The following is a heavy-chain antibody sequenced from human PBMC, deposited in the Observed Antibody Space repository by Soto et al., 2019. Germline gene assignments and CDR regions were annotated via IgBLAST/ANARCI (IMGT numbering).Heavy chain of an antibody. CDR3: ARDQEYYDYVWGAPYGMDV. J-gene: IGHJ6*02. CDR2: ISYDGSNK. CDR1: GFTFSSYA. V-gene: IGHV3-30-3*01. Sequence: GGSLRLSCAASGFTFSSYAMHWVRQAPGKGLEWVAVISYDGSNKYYADSVKGRFNISRDNSKNTLYLQMNSLRAEDTAVYYCARDQEYYDYVWGAPYGMDVWGQGTTVTVSS. D-gene: IGHD3-16*01.